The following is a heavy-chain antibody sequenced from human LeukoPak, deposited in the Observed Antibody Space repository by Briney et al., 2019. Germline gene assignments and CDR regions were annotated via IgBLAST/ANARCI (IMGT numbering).Heavy chain of an antibody. J-gene: IGHJ4*02. D-gene: IGHD6-13*01. Sequence: SVKVSCKASGGTFSSYAISWVRQAPGQGLEWMGRIIPILGIANYAQKFQGRVTITADKSTSTAYMELRSLRSDDTAVYYCARLPGIAAAGYFDYWGQGTLVTVSS. CDR2: IIPILGIA. V-gene: IGHV1-69*04. CDR3: ARLPGIAAAGYFDY. CDR1: GGTFSSYA.